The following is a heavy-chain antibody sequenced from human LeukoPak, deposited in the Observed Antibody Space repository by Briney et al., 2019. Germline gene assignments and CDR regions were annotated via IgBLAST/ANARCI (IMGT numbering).Heavy chain of an antibody. CDR2: IYYSGST. J-gene: IGHJ6*03. D-gene: IGHD6-13*01. CDR3: ARVQAAAAGIHYYYYMDV. CDR1: GGSISSYY. V-gene: IGHV4-59*01. Sequence: SETLSLTCTVSGGSISSYYWSWIRQPPGKGLEWIGYIYYSGSTNYNPSLKSRVTISVDTSKNQFSLKLSSVTAADTAVYYCARVQAAAAGIHYYYYMDVWGKGTTVTVSS.